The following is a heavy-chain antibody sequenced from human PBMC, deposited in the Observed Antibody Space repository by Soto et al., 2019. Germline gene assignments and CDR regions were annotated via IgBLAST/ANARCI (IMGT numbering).Heavy chain of an antibody. Sequence: ASVKVSCKASGYFFTSYGITWVRQAPGQGLEWMGWISPYNGNTKYAQNFQGRVTMTTDTSTSTAYMEVRRLRSDDPTVYYCARDFGSDLSAPGAVFDYWGQGTLVTVSS. CDR2: ISPYNGNT. J-gene: IGHJ4*02. D-gene: IGHD3-3*01. V-gene: IGHV1-18*04. CDR1: GYFFTSYG. CDR3: ARDFGSDLSAPGAVFDY.